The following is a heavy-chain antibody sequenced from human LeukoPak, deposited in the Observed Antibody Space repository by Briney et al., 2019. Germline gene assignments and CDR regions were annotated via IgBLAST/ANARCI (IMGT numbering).Heavy chain of an antibody. D-gene: IGHD2-15*01. Sequence: SETLSLTCTVSGGSIGAYYWTWIRQPPGKGLEWIGRIYYTGSTTYNPSLRSRVTMSVDTPKAQFSLNLSSVTAADTAIYFCARGFPGIGWFDPWGQGMQVTVSS. J-gene: IGHJ5*02. CDR2: IYYTGST. CDR3: ARGFPGIGWFDP. V-gene: IGHV4-4*07. CDR1: GGSIGAYY.